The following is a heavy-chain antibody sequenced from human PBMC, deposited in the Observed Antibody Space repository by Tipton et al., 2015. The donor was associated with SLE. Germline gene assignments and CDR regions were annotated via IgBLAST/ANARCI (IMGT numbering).Heavy chain of an antibody. CDR3: ARGGWYTSSWYNF. V-gene: IGHV4-34*01. D-gene: IGHD6-13*01. CDR2: INHSGST. CDR1: GGSFSGYY. Sequence: TLSLTCAVYGGSFSGYYWSWIRQPPGKGLEWIGEINHSGSTNYNSSLKSRVTLSIDTSRAQFSLRLTSLTAADTAVYYCARGGWYTSSWYNFWGQGTLVTFSS. J-gene: IGHJ4*02.